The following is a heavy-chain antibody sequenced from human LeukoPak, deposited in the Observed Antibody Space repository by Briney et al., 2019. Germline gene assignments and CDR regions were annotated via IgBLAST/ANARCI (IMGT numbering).Heavy chain of an antibody. J-gene: IGHJ2*01. D-gene: IGHD3-16*02. Sequence: GGSLRLSCTASGFSIRNYDMNWVGQSPGKGLEWVSTISQSGGTTYYADPVKGRFTISRDNSKNTLYLQINSLRAEDTAVYYCATKGDTVIVFRTWYFDLWGRGTLVTVSS. V-gene: IGHV3-23*01. CDR2: ISQSGGTT. CDR3: ATKGDTVIVFRTWYFDL. CDR1: GFSIRNYD.